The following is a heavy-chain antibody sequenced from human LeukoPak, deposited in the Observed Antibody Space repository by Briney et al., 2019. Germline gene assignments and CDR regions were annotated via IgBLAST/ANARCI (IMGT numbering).Heavy chain of an antibody. CDR3: ARDRMGGSFDY. D-gene: IGHD2-15*01. CDR1: GFTFDTYG. V-gene: IGHV3-48*01. CDR2: ITGGSNTM. J-gene: IGHJ4*02. Sequence: GGSLRLSCAASGFTFDTYGMNWVRQAPGKGLEWVSFITGGSNTMYYADSVKGRFTISRDNAKNSLYLQMNSLRVEDTAVYYCARDRMGGSFDYWGQGTLVTVSS.